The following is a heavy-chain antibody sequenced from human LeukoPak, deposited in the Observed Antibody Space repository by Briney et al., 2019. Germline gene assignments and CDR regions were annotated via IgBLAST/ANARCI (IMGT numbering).Heavy chain of an antibody. V-gene: IGHV4-61*01. CDR1: GGSVSSGSYY. Sequence: SETLSLTCTVSGGSVSSGSYYWSWIRQPPGKGLEWIGHIYYSGSTNYNPSLKSRVTISVDTSKNQFSLKLSSVTAADTAVYYCARDQTDTALDYWGQGTLVTVSS. CDR2: IYYSGST. J-gene: IGHJ4*02. CDR3: ARDQTDTALDY. D-gene: IGHD5-18*01.